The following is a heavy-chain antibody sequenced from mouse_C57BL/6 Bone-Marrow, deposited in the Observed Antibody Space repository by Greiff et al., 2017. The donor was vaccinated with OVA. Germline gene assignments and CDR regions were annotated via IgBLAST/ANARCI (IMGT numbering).Heavy chain of an antibody. CDR3: NPITTVNY. CDR2: YPGSGNTY. V-gene: IGHV1-83*01. J-gene: IGHJ2*01. Sequence: VHVKQSGPELVKPGASVKMSCKASGYTFTDYYMHWVKQKPGKGLEWIGEIYPGSGNTYYNEKFKGKATLTADTSSSTAYMQLSSLTSEDSAVYFCANPITTVNYWGQGTTLTVSS. D-gene: IGHD1-1*01. CDR1: YTFTDYYM.